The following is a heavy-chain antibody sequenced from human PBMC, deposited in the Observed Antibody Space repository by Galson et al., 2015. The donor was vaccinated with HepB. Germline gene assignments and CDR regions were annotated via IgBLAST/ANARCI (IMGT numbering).Heavy chain of an antibody. Sequence: QSGAEVKKPGESLRISCKGSGYSFTSYWISWVRQMPGKGLGWMGRIDPSDSYTNYSPSFQGHVTISADKSISTAYLQWSSLEASDTAMYYCARHVLVRVFGGVIDYGMDVWGQGTTVTVSS. CDR1: GYSFTSYW. CDR2: IDPSDSYT. V-gene: IGHV5-10-1*01. CDR3: ARHVLVRVFGGVIDYGMDV. D-gene: IGHD3-3*01. J-gene: IGHJ6*02.